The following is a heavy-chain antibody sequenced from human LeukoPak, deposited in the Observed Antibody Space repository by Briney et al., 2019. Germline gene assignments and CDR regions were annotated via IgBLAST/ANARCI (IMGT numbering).Heavy chain of an antibody. D-gene: IGHD2-2*01. V-gene: IGHV1-2*02. CDR2: INPNSGGT. J-gene: IGHJ4*02. CDR1: GYTFTGYS. CDR3: ARVWLEYCSSTSCQGFDY. Sequence: ASVKVSCKASGYTFTGYSMHWVRQAPGQGLQWMGWINPNSGGTNYAQKFQGRVTMTRDTSISTAYMELSRLRSDDTAVYYCARVWLEYCSSTSCQGFDYWGQGTLVIASS.